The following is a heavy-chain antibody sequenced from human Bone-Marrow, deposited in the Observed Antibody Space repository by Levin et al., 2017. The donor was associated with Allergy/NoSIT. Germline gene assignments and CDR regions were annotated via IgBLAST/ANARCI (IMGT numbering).Heavy chain of an antibody. J-gene: IGHJ5*02. CDR2: VSGSGSDT. D-gene: IGHD3-3*01. Sequence: PGGSLRLSCVASGFSFSNYPMSWVRQTPGKGLEWVAAVSGSGSDTYYADSVKGRFTISRDNSKNTLYLQMNSLRVEDTALYYCAKDRGGFDFWSGPNWFDPWGQGTQVSVSS. V-gene: IGHV3-23*01. CDR3: AKDRGGFDFWSGPNWFDP. CDR1: GFSFSNYP.